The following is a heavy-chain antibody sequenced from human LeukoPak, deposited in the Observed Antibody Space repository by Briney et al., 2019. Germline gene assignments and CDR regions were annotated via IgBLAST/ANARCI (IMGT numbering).Heavy chain of an antibody. J-gene: IGHJ4*02. Sequence: GGSLRLSCAASGFTFSNYNMNWVRQAPGKGLEWVSSISSSTSYIYYADSVKGRFTISRDNAKNSLYLQMNSLRAEDTAVYYCARGGCGGYYGDYWGQGALVTVSS. D-gene: IGHD2-21*01. V-gene: IGHV3-21*01. CDR1: GFTFSNYN. CDR3: ARGGCGGYYGDY. CDR2: ISSSTSYI.